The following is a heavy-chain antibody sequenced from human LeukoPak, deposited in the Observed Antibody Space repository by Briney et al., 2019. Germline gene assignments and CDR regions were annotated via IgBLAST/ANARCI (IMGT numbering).Heavy chain of an antibody. CDR1: GGSISRTYY. CDR2: IYYTGST. CDR3: ARGNGDYFDY. D-gene: IGHD1-1*01. J-gene: IGHJ4*02. Sequence: SETLSLTCTVSGGSISRTYYWSWIRQPPGKGLEWSGYIYYTGSTNYNPSLKSRVTISVDMSKNQFSLNLTSVTAADTAVYYCARGNGDYFDYWGQGSLVTVSS. V-gene: IGHV4-59*01.